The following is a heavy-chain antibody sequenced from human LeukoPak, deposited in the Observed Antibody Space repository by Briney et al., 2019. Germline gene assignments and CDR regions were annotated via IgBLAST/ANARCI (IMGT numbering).Heavy chain of an antibody. CDR1: GGSISSYY. D-gene: IGHD2-21*02. V-gene: IGHV4-59*01. CDR3: ARGIGDYNWFDP. J-gene: IGHJ5*02. CDR2: IYYSGST. Sequence: PSETLSLTCTVSGGSISSYYCSWIRQPPGKGLEWIGYIYYSGSTNYNPSLKSRVTISVDTSKNQFSLKLSSVTAADTAVYYCARGIGDYNWFDPWGQGTLVTVSS.